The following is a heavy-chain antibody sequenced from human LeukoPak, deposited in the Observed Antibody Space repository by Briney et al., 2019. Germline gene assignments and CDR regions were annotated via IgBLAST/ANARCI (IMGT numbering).Heavy chain of an antibody. J-gene: IGHJ4*02. CDR3: ARLSLESLDY. V-gene: IGHV4-39*01. D-gene: IGHD1-1*01. CDR1: GGSISSSSYY. CDR2: IYYSGCT. Sequence: PSETLSLTCTVSGGSISSSSYYWGWIRQPPGKGLEWIGSIYYSGCTYYNPSLKSRVTISVDTSKNQFSLKLSSVTAADTAVYYCARLSLESLDYWGQGTLVTVSS.